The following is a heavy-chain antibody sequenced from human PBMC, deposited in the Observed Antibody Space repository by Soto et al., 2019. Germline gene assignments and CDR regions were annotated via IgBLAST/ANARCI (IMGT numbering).Heavy chain of an antibody. J-gene: IGHJ3*02. CDR1: GGSISSSSYY. CDR2: IYYSGST. V-gene: IGHV4-39*01. CDR3: ASDTSKDERSTDAFDI. D-gene: IGHD1-1*01. Sequence: SETLSLTCTVSGGSISSSSYYWGWIRQPPGKGLEWIGSIYYSGSTYYNPSLKSRVTISVDTSKNQFSLKLSSVTAADTAVYYCASDTSKDERSTDAFDIWGQGTMVTVSS.